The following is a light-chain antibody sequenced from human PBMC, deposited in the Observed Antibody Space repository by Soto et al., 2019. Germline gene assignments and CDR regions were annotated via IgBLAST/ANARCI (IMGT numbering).Light chain of an antibody. Sequence: IQMTQSPSSLSSSVGDRFTITCRASQSIGNSLIWYQQKPGKAPKLLIYDVSALPRGVPPRFSGSESGTQFTLTISGLQPDDFATYYCQQYESFSATFGPGTKVHIK. V-gene: IGKV1-13*02. CDR3: QQYESFSAT. J-gene: IGKJ1*01. CDR2: DVS. CDR1: QSIGNS.